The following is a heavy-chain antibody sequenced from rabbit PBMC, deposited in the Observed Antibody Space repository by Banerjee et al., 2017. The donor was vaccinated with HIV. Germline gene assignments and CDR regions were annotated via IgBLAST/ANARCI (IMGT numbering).Heavy chain of an antibody. D-gene: IGHD8-1*01. Sequence: QEQLEESGGDLVKPEGSLTLTCTASGFSFSSAYWIYWVRQAPGKGLEWIGCISAGSSGTTYYASWAKGRFTISKTSSTTVSLQMTSLTAADTATYFCARNGAGSNYAFNLWGQGTLVTVS. V-gene: IGHV1S45*01. J-gene: IGHJ4*01. CDR3: ARNGAGSNYAFNL. CDR1: GFSFSSAYW. CDR2: ISAGSSGTT.